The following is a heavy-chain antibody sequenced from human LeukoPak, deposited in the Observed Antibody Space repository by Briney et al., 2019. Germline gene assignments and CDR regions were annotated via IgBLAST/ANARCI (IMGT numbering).Heavy chain of an antibody. J-gene: IGHJ4*02. D-gene: IGHD3-3*01. CDR2: INPNSGGT. Sequence: ASVKVSCKASGYTFTRYYMHWVRQAPGQGLEWMGWINPNSGGTNYAQKFQGRVTMTRDTSISTAYMELNRLRSDDTALFYCSRDQDFWSGYYSYFDYWGQGTLVTVSS. CDR1: GYTFTRYY. CDR3: SRDQDFWSGYYSYFDY. V-gene: IGHV1-2*02.